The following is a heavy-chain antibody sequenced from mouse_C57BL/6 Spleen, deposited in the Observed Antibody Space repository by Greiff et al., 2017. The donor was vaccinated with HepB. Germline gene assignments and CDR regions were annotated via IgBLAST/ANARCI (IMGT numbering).Heavy chain of an antibody. V-gene: IGHV1-82*01. D-gene: IGHD2-4*01. CDR2: IYPGDGDT. CDR3: ARGGALYYDYDEDFDY. Sequence: VQLVESGPELVKPGASVKISCKASGYAFSSSWMNWVKQRPGKGLEWIGRIYPGDGDTNYNGKFKGKATLTADKSSSTAYMHLSSLTSEGSAVYVCARGGALYYDYDEDFDYWGQGTTLTVSS. CDR1: GYAFSSSW. J-gene: IGHJ2*01.